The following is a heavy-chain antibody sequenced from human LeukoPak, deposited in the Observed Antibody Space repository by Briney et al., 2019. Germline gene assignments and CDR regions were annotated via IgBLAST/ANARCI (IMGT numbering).Heavy chain of an antibody. J-gene: IGHJ6*02. Sequence: GASVKVSCKASGYTFTSYGISWVRQAPGQGLEWTGWISAYNGNTNYAQKLQGRVTMTTDTSTSTAYMELRSLRSDDTAVYYCARMVGGGGIFSDYYYGMDVWGQGTTVTVSS. CDR2: ISAYNGNT. D-gene: IGHD2-15*01. CDR1: GYTFTSYG. CDR3: ARMVGGGGIFSDYYYGMDV. V-gene: IGHV1-18*01.